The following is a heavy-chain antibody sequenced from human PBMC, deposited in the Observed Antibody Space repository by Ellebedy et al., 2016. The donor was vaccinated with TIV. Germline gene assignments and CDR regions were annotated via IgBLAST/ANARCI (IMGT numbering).Heavy chain of an antibody. CDR3: ARDQWLGRAYYFDF. J-gene: IGHJ4*02. CDR2: IKQDGSEK. D-gene: IGHD6-19*01. Sequence: GGSLRLSCAASGFTFSNYWMSWVRQAPGERLEWVANIKQDGSEKNYVDSVKGRFHISRDNAKNSVYLQMNSLRDEDTAVYYCARDQWLGRAYYFDFWGQGTLVTVSS. CDR1: GFTFSNYW. V-gene: IGHV3-7*01.